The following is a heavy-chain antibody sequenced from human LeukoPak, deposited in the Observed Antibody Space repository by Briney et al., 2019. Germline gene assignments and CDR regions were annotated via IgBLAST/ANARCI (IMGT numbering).Heavy chain of an antibody. CDR3: ARFSYDFWSGPPYYYYYMDV. J-gene: IGHJ6*03. CDR1: GGTFSSYA. D-gene: IGHD3-3*01. V-gene: IGHV1-69*06. Sequence: ASVKVSCKASGGTFSSYAISWVRQAPGQGLEWMGGIIPIFGTANYAQKFQGRVTITADKSTSTAYMELSSLRSEDTAVYYCARFSYDFWSGPPYYYYYMDVWGKGTTVTVSS. CDR2: IIPIFGTA.